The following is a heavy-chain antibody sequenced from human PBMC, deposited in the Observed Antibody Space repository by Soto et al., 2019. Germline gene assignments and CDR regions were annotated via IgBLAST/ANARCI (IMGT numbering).Heavy chain of an antibody. CDR2: ISWDGDK. Sequence: QITLKESGPTLVNPTQTLTLTCTFSGFSLSSSGVGVAWIRQPPGKALEWLALISWDGDKYYSPSLKNILSISKDTSENRVVLTLTNVDPVETGTYFCAHRPSDYIWGSYPTWGQGTLVTVSS. V-gene: IGHV2-5*02. J-gene: IGHJ5*02. D-gene: IGHD3-16*01. CDR1: GFSLSSSGVG. CDR3: AHRPSDYIWGSYPT.